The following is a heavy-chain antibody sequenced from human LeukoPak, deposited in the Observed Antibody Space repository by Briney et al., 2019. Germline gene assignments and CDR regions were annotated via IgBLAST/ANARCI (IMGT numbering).Heavy chain of an antibody. V-gene: IGHV3-48*01. D-gene: IGHD2-8*01. CDR3: ARDKRYCTNGVCYNYNYYGMDV. Sequence: PGGSLRLSCAASEFTFSSYSMNWVRQAPGKGLEWVSYVIISSGTIDYADSVKGRFTISRDNTKNSLYLQMNSLRAEDTAVYYCARDKRYCTNGVCYNYNYYGMDVWGQGTTVTVSS. J-gene: IGHJ6*02. CDR2: VIISSGTI. CDR1: EFTFSSYS.